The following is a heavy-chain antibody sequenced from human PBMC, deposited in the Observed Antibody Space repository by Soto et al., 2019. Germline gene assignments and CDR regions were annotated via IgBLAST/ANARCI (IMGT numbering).Heavy chain of an antibody. CDR2: IHYSGST. J-gene: IGHJ4*02. CDR1: GGSVNIGTYY. D-gene: IGHD3-10*01. Sequence: SETLSLTCTVPGGSVNIGTYYWSWIRQPPGKGLEWIGFIHYSGSTNYNPSLKGRVTMSVDTSKNQFSLKVNSVTAADTAVYYCARESYYGSGATVVAYWGQGTLVTVSS. V-gene: IGHV4-61*01. CDR3: ARESYYGSGATVVAY.